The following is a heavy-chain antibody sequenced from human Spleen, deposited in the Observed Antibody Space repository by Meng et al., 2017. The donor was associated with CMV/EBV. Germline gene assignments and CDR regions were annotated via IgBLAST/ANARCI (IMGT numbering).Heavy chain of an antibody. Sequence: GESLKISCAASGFTFSSYAMTWFRQAPGKGLEWVSSISDSSGNTYYADSVKGRFTISRDNSKNTLYLEMNSLKVEDTGVYYCAKSPRFCYGGDCYGTDLLLDYWGQGTLVTVSS. J-gene: IGHJ4*02. CDR1: GFTFSSYA. D-gene: IGHD1-1*01. CDR3: AKSPRFCYGGDCYGTDLLLDY. V-gene: IGHV3-23*01. CDR2: ISDSSGNT.